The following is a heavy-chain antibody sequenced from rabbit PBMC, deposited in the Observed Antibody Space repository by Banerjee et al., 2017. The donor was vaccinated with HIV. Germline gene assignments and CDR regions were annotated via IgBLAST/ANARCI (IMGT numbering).Heavy chain of an antibody. J-gene: IGHJ4*01. V-gene: IGHV1S45*01. D-gene: IGHD8-1*01. CDR3: ARGTSGSSYFYFNL. CDR2: IYAGSSGST. Sequence: QEQLEESGGDLVKPEGSLTLTCTASGFSFSSSYWICWVRQAPGKGLEWIACIYAGSSGSTYYASWAKGRFTISKTSSTTVTLQMTSLTAADTATYFCARGTSGSSYFYFNLWGQGTLVTVS. CDR1: GFSFSSSYW.